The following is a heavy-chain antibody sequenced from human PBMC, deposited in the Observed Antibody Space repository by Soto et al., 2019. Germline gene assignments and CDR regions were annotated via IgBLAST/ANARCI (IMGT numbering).Heavy chain of an antibody. J-gene: IGHJ2*01. D-gene: IGHD3-16*01. CDR1: GFTLSNYA. CDR2: ITGDGVSI. Sequence: EVQLLESGGGLVQPGGSLRLSCAASGFTLSNYAMSWVRQAPGKGLEWVSGITGDGVSIFYADSVKGRFTISTDNSKNPLNLKLTGLRVEDPAVYYCAKDWGGLPPFWYFDLWGRGTPVTVSS. CDR3: AKDWGGLPPFWYFDL. V-gene: IGHV3-23*01.